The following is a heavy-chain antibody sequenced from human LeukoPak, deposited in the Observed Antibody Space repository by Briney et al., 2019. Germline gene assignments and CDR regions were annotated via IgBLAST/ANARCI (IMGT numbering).Heavy chain of an antibody. CDR2: ISDSGGST. D-gene: IGHD2-15*01. J-gene: IGHJ4*02. V-gene: IGHV3-23*01. CDR3: AKETRYCRGGSCYSAPSDY. Sequence: PGGSLRLSCAASGFTFSSYAMSWVRQAPGKGLEWVSLISDSGGSTYYADSVKGRFTISRDNSKNTLYLQMNSLRADDTAVYYCAKETRYCRGGSCYSAPSDYWGQGTLVTVSS. CDR1: GFTFSSYA.